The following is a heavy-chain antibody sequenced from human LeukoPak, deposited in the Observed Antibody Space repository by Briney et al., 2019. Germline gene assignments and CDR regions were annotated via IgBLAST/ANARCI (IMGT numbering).Heavy chain of an antibody. CDR1: GFTFSNYG. CDR3: AKDRETTASGTFDY. J-gene: IGHJ4*02. D-gene: IGHD6-13*01. Sequence: GGSLRLSCAASGFTFSNYGMHCVRQAPGKGLEWVAGISEDGINKYYADSVKARFTISRDNSNNTLFLQMNSLRADDTAVYYCAKDRETTASGTFDYWGQGALVTVSS. CDR2: ISEDGINK. V-gene: IGHV3-30*18.